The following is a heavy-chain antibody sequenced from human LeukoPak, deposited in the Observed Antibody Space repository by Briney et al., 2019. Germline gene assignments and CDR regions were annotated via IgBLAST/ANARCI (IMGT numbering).Heavy chain of an antibody. CDR3: AISYCSGGSCYSGLIDY. Sequence: SVKVSCKASGGTFSSYAISWVRQAPGQGREWMGGIIPIFGTANYAQTFQGRVTITTDESTSTAYMELSSLRSEDTAVYYCAISYCSGGSCYSGLIDYWGQGTLVTVSS. CDR2: IIPIFGTA. CDR1: GGTFSSYA. D-gene: IGHD2-15*01. J-gene: IGHJ4*02. V-gene: IGHV1-69*05.